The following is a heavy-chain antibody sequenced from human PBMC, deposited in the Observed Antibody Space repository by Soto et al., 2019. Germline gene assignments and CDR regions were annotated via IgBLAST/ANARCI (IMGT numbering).Heavy chain of an antibody. Sequence: PGGSLRLSCAASGFTFSSYSMHWVRQAPGKGLEWVAVISYEGGTKYYGDSVKGRFTISRDNSNNTLYLEVNSLRTEDTAVYFCARGGGFSYADYWGRGTLVTV. V-gene: IGHV3-30*03. CDR1: GFTFSSYS. J-gene: IGHJ4*02. CDR3: ARGGGFSYADY. D-gene: IGHD5-18*01. CDR2: ISYEGGTK.